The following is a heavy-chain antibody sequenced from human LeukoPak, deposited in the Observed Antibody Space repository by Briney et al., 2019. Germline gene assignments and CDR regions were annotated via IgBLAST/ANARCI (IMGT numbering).Heavy chain of an antibody. J-gene: IGHJ4*02. CDR2: IKQDGSEK. Sequence: EGSLRLSCAASGFTFSSYWMSWVRQAPGKGLEWVANIKQDGSEKYYVDSVKGRFTISRDNAKNSLYLQMNSLRAEDTAVYYCARVYSSGWYVYWGQGTLVTVSS. CDR1: GFTFSSYW. D-gene: IGHD6-19*01. V-gene: IGHV3-7*03. CDR3: ARVYSSGWYVY.